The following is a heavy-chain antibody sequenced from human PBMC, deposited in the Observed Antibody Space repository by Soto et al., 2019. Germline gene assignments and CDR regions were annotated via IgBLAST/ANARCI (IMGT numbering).Heavy chain of an antibody. CDR1: GGTFSSYT. D-gene: IGHD2-21*02. J-gene: IGHJ4*02. V-gene: IGHV1-69*02. CDR3: ARDDGLAYCGGDCYS. Sequence: QVQLVQSGAEVKKPGSSVKVSCKASGGTFSSYTISWVRQAPGQGLEWMGRIIPMLGIANYAQKFQGRVTITADKSTSTPHMELSSLRSEDTAVYYCARDDGLAYCGGDCYSWGQGTLVTVSS. CDR2: IIPMLGIA.